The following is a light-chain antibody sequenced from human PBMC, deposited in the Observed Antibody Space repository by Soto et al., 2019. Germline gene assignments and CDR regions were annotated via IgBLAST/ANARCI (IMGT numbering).Light chain of an antibody. J-gene: IGLJ1*01. CDR3: SSYAGRNNFYV. Sequence: QSVLTQPPSASGSPGQSVTISCTVTRSDVGTYNYVSWYQQHPGKAPKLIIYEVSKRPSGVPDRFSGSKSGNTASLTVSGLQAEDEAAYYCSSYAGRNNFYVFGTGTKVTVL. V-gene: IGLV2-8*01. CDR1: RSDVGTYNY. CDR2: EVS.